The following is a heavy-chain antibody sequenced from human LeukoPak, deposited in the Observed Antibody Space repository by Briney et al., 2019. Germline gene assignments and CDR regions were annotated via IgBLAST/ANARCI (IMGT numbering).Heavy chain of an antibody. CDR3: ARAPIWGGMVTYYYMDV. D-gene: IGHD3-16*01. Sequence: SVKVSCKASGGTFSRFAISWVRQAPGQGLEWMGGIIPFFGTTNYAQKFQGRVTITADKSTSTAYMELSSLRSDDTAVYYCARAPIWGGMVTYYYMDVWGKGTTVTISS. J-gene: IGHJ6*03. CDR1: GGTFSRFA. V-gene: IGHV1-69*06. CDR2: IIPFFGTT.